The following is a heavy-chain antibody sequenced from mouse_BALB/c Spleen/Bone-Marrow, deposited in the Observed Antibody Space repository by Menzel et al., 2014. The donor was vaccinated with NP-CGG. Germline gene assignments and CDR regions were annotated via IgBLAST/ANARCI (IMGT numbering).Heavy chain of an antibody. V-gene: IGHV1-4*02. D-gene: IGHD2-10*01. J-gene: IGHJ2*01. CDR3: ARRVPYHFDY. Sequence: VHLVESAAELARPGASVKMSCKASGYTLISYTMHWVRQRPGQGLEWIGYINPNSGYTEYNQKFKDKTTLTADTSSNTAYLLLSSLTSEDSAVYYCARRVPYHFDYWGQGTTLTVSS. CDR2: INPNSGYT. CDR1: GYTLISYT.